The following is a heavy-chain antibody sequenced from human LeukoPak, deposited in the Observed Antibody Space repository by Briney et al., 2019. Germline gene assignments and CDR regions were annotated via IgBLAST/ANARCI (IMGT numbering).Heavy chain of an antibody. CDR2: FDPEDGET. Sequence: ASVKVSCKLSGDTLSDLSIHWVRQAPGKGLEWMGGFDPEDGETVYAQKFQGRVTVTEDTSTDTAYMEVTNLRSDDTAVYYCAMGVDRSSWYLFDYWGLGALVTVSS. J-gene: IGHJ4*02. D-gene: IGHD6-13*01. CDR3: AMGVDRSSWYLFDY. CDR1: GDTLSDLS. V-gene: IGHV1-24*01.